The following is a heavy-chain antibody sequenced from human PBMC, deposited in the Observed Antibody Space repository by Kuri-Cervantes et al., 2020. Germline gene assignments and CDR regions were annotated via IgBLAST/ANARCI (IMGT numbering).Heavy chain of an antibody. J-gene: IGHJ4*02. CDR2: ISHSGST. Sequence: ESLKISCAVYGGSFSDYSWNWIRQPPGRGLEWIGEISHSGSTNYSPSLKSRVTTSVDTSKNQFSLKLSSVTAADTAVYYCARGRLGGYSYGFYHTYYFDYWGQGTLVTVSS. CDR1: GGSFSDYS. D-gene: IGHD5-18*01. V-gene: IGHV4-34*01. CDR3: ARGRLGGYSYGFYHTYYFDY.